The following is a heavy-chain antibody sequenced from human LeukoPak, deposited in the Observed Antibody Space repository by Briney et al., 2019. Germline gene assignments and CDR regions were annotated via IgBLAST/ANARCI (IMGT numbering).Heavy chain of an antibody. Sequence: GASVKDSCKASGYTFTGYYMHWVRQAPGQGREWMGSINPNSGGTNYAQKFQGRVTMTRDTSISTAYMELSRLRSDDTAVYYCARVAVPYYYDSSGYLTYFDYWGQGTLVTVSS. CDR3: ARVAVPYYYDSSGYLTYFDY. CDR2: INPNSGGT. CDR1: GYTFTGYY. J-gene: IGHJ4*02. D-gene: IGHD3-22*01. V-gene: IGHV1-2*02.